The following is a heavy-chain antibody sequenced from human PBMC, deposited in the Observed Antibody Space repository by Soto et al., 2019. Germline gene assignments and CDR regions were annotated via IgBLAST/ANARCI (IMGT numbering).Heavy chain of an antibody. CDR2: IYYSGST. Sequence: SETLSLTCPVSGGTISSGGYYWSWIRQHPGKGLEWIGYIYYSGSTYYNPSLKSRVTISVDTSKNQFSLKLSSVTAADTAVYYCARESRYYDSSGYSDDAFDIWGQGTMVTVS. CDR1: GGTISSGGYY. V-gene: IGHV4-31*03. D-gene: IGHD3-22*01. CDR3: ARESRYYDSSGYSDDAFDI. J-gene: IGHJ3*02.